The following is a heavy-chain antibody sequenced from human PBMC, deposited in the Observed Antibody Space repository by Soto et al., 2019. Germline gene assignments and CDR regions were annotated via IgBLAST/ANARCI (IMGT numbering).Heavy chain of an antibody. CDR3: AREVGYCSGGSCHFDAFDI. CDR2: IYYSGST. D-gene: IGHD2-15*01. J-gene: IGHJ3*02. V-gene: IGHV4-59*01. CDR1: GGSISSYY. Sequence: SETLSLTCTVSGGSISSYYWSWIRQPPGKGLEWIGYIYYSGSTNYNPSLKSRVTISVDTSKNQFSLKLSSVTAADTAVYYCAREVGYCSGGSCHFDAFDIWGQGTMVTVSS.